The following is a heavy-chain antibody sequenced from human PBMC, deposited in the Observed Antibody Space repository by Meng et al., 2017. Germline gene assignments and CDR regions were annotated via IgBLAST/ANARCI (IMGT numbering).Heavy chain of an antibody. J-gene: IGHJ4*02. V-gene: IGHV3-30*07. Sequence: GESLKISCAASGFTFSSYAMHWVRQAPGKGLEGVAVISYEGSNKYYADSVKGRFTISRDNAKNSLYLQMNSLRAEDTALYYCARAGLSSGWSRELDYWGQGTLVTVSS. D-gene: IGHD6-19*01. CDR1: GFTFSSYA. CDR3: ARAGLSSGWSRELDY. CDR2: ISYEGSNK.